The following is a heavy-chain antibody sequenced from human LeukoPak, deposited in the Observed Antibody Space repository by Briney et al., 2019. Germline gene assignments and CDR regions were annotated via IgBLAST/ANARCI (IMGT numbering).Heavy chain of an antibody. D-gene: IGHD2-2*01. J-gene: IGHJ4*02. Sequence: PSETLSLTCAVSGGSISSSNWWSWVRQPPGKGLEWIGEIYHSGSTNYNPSLKSRVTISVDKSKNQFSLKLSSVTAADTAVYYCAARIVVVPAAYFDYWGQGTLVTVSS. CDR2: IYHSGST. CDR3: AARIVVVPAAYFDY. V-gene: IGHV4-4*02. CDR1: GGSISSSNW.